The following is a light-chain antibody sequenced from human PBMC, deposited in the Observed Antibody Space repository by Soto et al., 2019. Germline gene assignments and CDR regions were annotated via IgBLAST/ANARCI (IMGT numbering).Light chain of an antibody. J-gene: IGKJ1*01. V-gene: IGKV3-15*01. CDR2: GAY. Sequence: EIVMTQSPATLSVSPGERATLSCRASQSVGIDLAWYQQKPGQAPRLLISGAYIRASGVPARFSGSGSGTEFTLTISSLQSEDVANYSCQHYNDWPWTFGQGTKVEIK. CDR3: QHYNDWPWT. CDR1: QSVGID.